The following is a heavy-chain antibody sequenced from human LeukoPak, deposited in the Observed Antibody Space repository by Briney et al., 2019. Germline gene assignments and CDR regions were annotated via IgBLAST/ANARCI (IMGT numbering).Heavy chain of an antibody. Sequence: SETLSLTCTVSGGSITSSSYYWGWIRQPPGKGLEWIGSIYFSGSTYHNPSLKSRVTISVDTSKNQLSLKLSSVTAADTAVYYCARLEIAAAGNRWFDPWGQGTLVTVSS. CDR1: GGSITSSSYY. V-gene: IGHV4-39*07. D-gene: IGHD6-13*01. J-gene: IGHJ5*02. CDR2: IYFSGST. CDR3: ARLEIAAAGNRWFDP.